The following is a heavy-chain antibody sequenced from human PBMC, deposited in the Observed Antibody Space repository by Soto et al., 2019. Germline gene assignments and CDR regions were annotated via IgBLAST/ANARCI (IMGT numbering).Heavy chain of an antibody. CDR2: IYNSGST. Sequence: SETLSLTCTVSSASISSSSYTWGWIRQPPRKGMERIGSIYNSGSTYYKPSTNSRVTVSVDTSKNQFSLKVTSVTAADTAVYYCARLHGYCISSSCHGHYAMDVWGQGTTVTVSS. V-gene: IGHV4-39*01. D-gene: IGHD2-2*01. J-gene: IGHJ6*02. CDR1: SASISSSSYT. CDR3: ARLHGYCISSSCHGHYAMDV.